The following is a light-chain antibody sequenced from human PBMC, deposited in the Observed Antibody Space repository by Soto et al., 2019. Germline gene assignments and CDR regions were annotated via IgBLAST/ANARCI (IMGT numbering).Light chain of an antibody. CDR1: QSIGYY. J-gene: IGKJ1*01. CDR3: QQYNDYSAWT. V-gene: IGKV1-5*03. CDR2: EAS. Sequence: DIQMTQSPSSLSASVGDRLTIACRASQSIGYYLNWYQQKPGKAPTLLIYEASILQNGVPSRFSGTESGTEFTLTISSLRPDDFATYYCQQYNDYSAWTFGQGTKVDIK.